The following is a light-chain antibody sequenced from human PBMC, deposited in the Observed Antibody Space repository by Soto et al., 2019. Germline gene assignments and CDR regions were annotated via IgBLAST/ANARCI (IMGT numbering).Light chain of an antibody. V-gene: IGLV1-40*01. CDR1: SSNFGAGYD. CDR3: QSYDSSLSAVV. Sequence: QAVVTQPPSVSGAPGQRVTISCTGSSSNFGAGYDVHWYQHLPGTAPKLLIYGNTNRPSWVPDRFSGSKSGTSASLAITGLQAEDEADYYCQSYDSSLSAVVFGGGTKLTVL. CDR2: GNT. J-gene: IGLJ2*01.